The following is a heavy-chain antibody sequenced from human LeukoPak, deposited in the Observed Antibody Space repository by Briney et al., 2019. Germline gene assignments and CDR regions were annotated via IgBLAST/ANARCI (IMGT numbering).Heavy chain of an antibody. CDR2: IYNSGIT. CDR3: ARHGPPTYSSGWYVDY. Sequence: SETLSLTCTVFGGSISSYYWSWIRKPPGKGLEWIGYIYNSGITNKNPSLKSRVTISGDTSKNQFSLKLSSVTAADTAVYYCARHGPPTYSSGWYVDYWGQGTLVTVSS. CDR1: GGSISSYY. D-gene: IGHD6-19*01. J-gene: IGHJ4*02. V-gene: IGHV4-59*08.